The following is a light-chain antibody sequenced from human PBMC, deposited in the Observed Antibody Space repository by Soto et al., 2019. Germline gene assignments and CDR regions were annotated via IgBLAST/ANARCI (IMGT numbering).Light chain of an antibody. CDR1: SSDVGGYNY. J-gene: IGLJ2*01. Sequence: QSVLTQPRSVSGSPGQSVTISCTGTSSDVGGYNYVSWYQQHPGKAPKLMIYDVSKRPSGVPDRFSGSKSGNTASLTISGLQAEDEADYYCCSYAGSDTHVVFGGGTQVTVL. V-gene: IGLV2-11*01. CDR3: CSYAGSDTHVV. CDR2: DVS.